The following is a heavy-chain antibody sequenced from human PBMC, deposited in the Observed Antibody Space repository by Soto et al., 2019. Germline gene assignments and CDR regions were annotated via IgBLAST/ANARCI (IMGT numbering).Heavy chain of an antibody. Sequence: GASVKVSCKASGYTFTSYGISWVRQAPGQGLEWMGWISAYNGNTNYAQKLQGRVTMTTDTSTSTAYMELRSLRSDDTAVYYCARIHDFWSGYYFFDYWGQGILVTVSS. J-gene: IGHJ4*02. D-gene: IGHD3-3*01. CDR3: ARIHDFWSGYYFFDY. CDR2: ISAYNGNT. V-gene: IGHV1-18*01. CDR1: GYTFTSYG.